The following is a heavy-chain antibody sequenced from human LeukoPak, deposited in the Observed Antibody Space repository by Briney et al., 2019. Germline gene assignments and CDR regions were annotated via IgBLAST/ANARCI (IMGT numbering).Heavy chain of an antibody. V-gene: IGHV4-61*01. D-gene: IGHD3-10*01. Sequence: SETLSLTCTVSRGSISGSIRSYYWSWLRQPPGKGLEWIGYISSSGSVNDNPSLKSRVTISVDTSKNQFSLKLSSVTAADTAVYYCARGSLWFGELFGWFDPWGQGTLVTVSS. CDR1: RGSISGSIRSYY. CDR3: ARGSLWFGELFGWFDP. CDR2: ISSSGSV. J-gene: IGHJ5*02.